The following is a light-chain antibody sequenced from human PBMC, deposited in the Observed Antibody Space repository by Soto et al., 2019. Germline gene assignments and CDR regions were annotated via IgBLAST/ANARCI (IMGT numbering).Light chain of an antibody. CDR3: QQYNDWPPIT. CDR1: QTVRTN. V-gene: IGKV3-15*01. Sequence: EIVMTQTPTTLSVSPGERATLSCRASQTVRTNLAWYQQKPGQGPRLLIYGASTRAPDVPARFSGSGSGTEFTLTISSLQSEDFAVYYCQQYNDWPPITFGQGTRLDIK. CDR2: GAS. J-gene: IGKJ5*01.